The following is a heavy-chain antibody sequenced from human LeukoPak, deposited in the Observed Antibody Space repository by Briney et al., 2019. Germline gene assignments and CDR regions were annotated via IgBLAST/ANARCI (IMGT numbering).Heavy chain of an antibody. CDR3: ARGTSNFYDFWSSSPTYYFDY. CDR2: ISAYNGNT. D-gene: IGHD3-3*01. CDR1: GYTFTSYG. Sequence: ASVKVSCKASGYTFTSYGISWVRQAPGQGLEWMGWISAYNGNTNYAQKLQGRVTMTTDTSTSTAYMELRSLRSDDTAVYYCARGTSNFYDFWSSSPTYYFDYWGQGTLVTVSS. J-gene: IGHJ4*02. V-gene: IGHV1-18*01.